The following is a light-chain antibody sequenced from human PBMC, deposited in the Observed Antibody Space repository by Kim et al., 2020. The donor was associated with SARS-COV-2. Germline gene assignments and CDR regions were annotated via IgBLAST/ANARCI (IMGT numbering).Light chain of an antibody. V-gene: IGKV3-11*01. Sequence: VVRQSPATLSLSPGERATLSCRASQSVGTYLAWYQQKPGQAPRLLIYDAYKRATGIPARFRGSGSGTDFTLTIGTLEPEDSAVYYCQQRGNFGQGTRLEIK. CDR3: QQRGN. CDR2: DAY. J-gene: IGKJ5*01. CDR1: QSVGTY.